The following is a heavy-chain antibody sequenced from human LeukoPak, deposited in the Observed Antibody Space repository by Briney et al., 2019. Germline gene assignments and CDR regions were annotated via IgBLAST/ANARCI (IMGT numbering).Heavy chain of an antibody. CDR3: AKGSLRSGYSYLN. J-gene: IGHJ4*02. V-gene: IGHV3-23*01. D-gene: IGHD5-18*01. CDR1: GYSISSGYY. Sequence: PSETLSLTCTVSGYSISSGYYWGWIRQPPGKGLEWVSAISGSGGSTYYADSVKGRFTISRDNSKNTLYLQMNSLRAEDTAVYYCAKGSLRSGYSYLNWGQGTLVTVSS. CDR2: ISGSGGST.